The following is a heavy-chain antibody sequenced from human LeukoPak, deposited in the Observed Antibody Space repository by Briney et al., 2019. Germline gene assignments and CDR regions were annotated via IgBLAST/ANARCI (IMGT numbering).Heavy chain of an antibody. CDR1: GGTFSSYA. D-gene: IGHD3-10*01. CDR3: AREGMITMVRGVIRY. CDR2: IIPIFGTA. V-gene: IGHV1-69*13. Sequence: SVKVSCKASGGTFSSYAISWVRQAPGQGLEWMGGIIPIFGTANYAQKFQGRVTITADESTSTAYMELSSLRSEDTAVYYCAREGMITMVRGVIRYWGQGTLATVSS. J-gene: IGHJ4*02.